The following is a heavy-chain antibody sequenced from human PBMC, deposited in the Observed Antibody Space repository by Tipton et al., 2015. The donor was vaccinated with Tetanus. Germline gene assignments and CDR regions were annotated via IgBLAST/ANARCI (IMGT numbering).Heavy chain of an antibody. D-gene: IGHD6-13*01. CDR1: GGSISSGGYY. CDR3: ARGWGSSWYYFDY. CDR2: VFYSGST. Sequence: TLSLTCSVSGGSISSGGYYWSWIRQHPGKGLEWIGYVFYSGSTNYNPSLKSRVTISVDTSQKSFSLKLNSVTAADTAVYYCARGWGSSWYYFDYWGQGILVTVSS. J-gene: IGHJ4*02. V-gene: IGHV4-31*03.